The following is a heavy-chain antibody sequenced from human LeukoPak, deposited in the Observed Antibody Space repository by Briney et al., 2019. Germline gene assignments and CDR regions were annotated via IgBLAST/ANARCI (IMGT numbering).Heavy chain of an antibody. CDR2: IKTDGSST. J-gene: IGHJ4*02. D-gene: IGHD5-24*01. Sequence: GGSLRLSCAASGFTFSSYWMHWVRQAPGKGLVWVSRIKTDGSSTSYADSVKGRFTISRDNAENTLYLQMNSLRAEDTAVYYCARKRDGAYDFDYWGQGTLVTVSS. V-gene: IGHV3-74*01. CDR3: ARKRDGAYDFDY. CDR1: GFTFSSYW.